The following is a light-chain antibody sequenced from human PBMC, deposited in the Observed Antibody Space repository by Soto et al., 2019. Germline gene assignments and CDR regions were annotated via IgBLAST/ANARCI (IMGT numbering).Light chain of an antibody. CDR2: DVS. V-gene: IGKV1-5*01. CDR3: QQYDYSRT. Sequence: DIQLTQSPSTLSASVGDSVTMTCRASQNISTSLAWYQHKPGKAPTLLMFDVSNLESGVPSRFSGSGSGTEFTLTISSLHSDDFATYYCQQYDYSRTFGQGTKVEIK. CDR1: QNISTS. J-gene: IGKJ1*01.